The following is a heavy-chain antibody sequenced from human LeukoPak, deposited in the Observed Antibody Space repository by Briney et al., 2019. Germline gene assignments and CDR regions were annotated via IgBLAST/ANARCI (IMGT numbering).Heavy chain of an antibody. CDR2: IYYSGST. Sequence: PSETLSLTCTVSGGSISSGGYYWSWIRQHPGKGLEWIGYIYYSGSTYYNPSLKSRVTISVDTSKNQFSLKLSSVTAADTAVYYCARDFCSGGSCYSDAFDIWGQETMVTVSS. J-gene: IGHJ3*02. CDR1: GGSISSGGYY. V-gene: IGHV4-31*03. CDR3: ARDFCSGGSCYSDAFDI. D-gene: IGHD2-15*01.